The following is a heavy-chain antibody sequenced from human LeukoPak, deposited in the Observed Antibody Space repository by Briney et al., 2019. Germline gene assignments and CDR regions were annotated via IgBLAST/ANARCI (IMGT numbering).Heavy chain of an antibody. CDR3: ARAGDIVTTMGV. V-gene: IGHV3-74*01. J-gene: IGHJ6*02. CDR2: IKSDGSST. Sequence: GGSLRLSCAASGFTFSSYAMSWVRQAPGKGLVWVSRIKSDGSSTSYADSVKGRFTISRDNAKNTLYLQMNSLRAEDTAVYYCARAGDIVTTMGVWGQGTTVTVSS. D-gene: IGHD5-12*01. CDR1: GFTFSSYA.